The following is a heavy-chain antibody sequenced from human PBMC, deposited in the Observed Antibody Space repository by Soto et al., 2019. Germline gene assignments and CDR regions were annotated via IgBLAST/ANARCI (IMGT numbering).Heavy chain of an antibody. Sequence: VQLEESGGGVVQPGRSLRLSCAASGFTFSSYAMSWVRQAPGKGLEWVSAISGSGGSTYYADSVKGRFTISRDNSKNTLYLQMNSLRAEDTAVYYCAKTGDGSGLGYYFDYWGQGTLVTVSS. CDR1: GFTFSSYA. D-gene: IGHD3-10*01. J-gene: IGHJ4*02. V-gene: IGHV3-23*04. CDR3: AKTGDGSGLGYYFDY. CDR2: ISGSGGST.